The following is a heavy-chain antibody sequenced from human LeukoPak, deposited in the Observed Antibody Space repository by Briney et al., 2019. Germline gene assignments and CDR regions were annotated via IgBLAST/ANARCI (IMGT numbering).Heavy chain of an antibody. D-gene: IGHD5-12*01. CDR2: IDTSGNT. CDR3: ARDGVYSGYDYYFDY. Sequence: SETLSLTCTVSGGSISSYYWSWIRQPAGKGLEWIGRIDTSGNTNYKPSLKSRVTMSVDTSKNQFSLKLSSVTAADTAIYYCARDGVYSGYDYYFDYWGQGTLVTVSS. CDR1: GGSISSYY. V-gene: IGHV4-4*07. J-gene: IGHJ4*02.